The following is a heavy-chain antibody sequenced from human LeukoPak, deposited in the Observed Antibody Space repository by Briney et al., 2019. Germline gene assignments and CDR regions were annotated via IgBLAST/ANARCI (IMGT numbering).Heavy chain of an antibody. J-gene: IGHJ4*02. CDR3: ARDPPSTHYFDY. Sequence: GGSLRLSCAASGFTFSSYAMHWVRQAPGKGLEWVAVISYDGSNKYYADSVKGRFTISRDNSKNTLYLHMTSLRAEDTAVYYCARDPPSTHYFDYWGQGPLVTVSS. CDR2: ISYDGSNK. CDR1: GFTFSSYA. V-gene: IGHV3-30-3*01. D-gene: IGHD4-17*01.